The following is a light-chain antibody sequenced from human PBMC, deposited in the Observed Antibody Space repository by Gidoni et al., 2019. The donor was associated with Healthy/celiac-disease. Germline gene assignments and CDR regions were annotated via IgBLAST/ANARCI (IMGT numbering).Light chain of an antibody. Sequence: SSELPQPPSVSVSPGQTARITCSGDALPKQYAYWYQQKPGQAPVLVIYKDSERPSGIPERFSGSSSGTTVTLTISGVQAEDEADYYCQSADSSGTVVFGGGTKLTVL. CDR3: QSADSSGTVV. CDR1: ALPKQY. CDR2: KDS. V-gene: IGLV3-25*03. J-gene: IGLJ2*01.